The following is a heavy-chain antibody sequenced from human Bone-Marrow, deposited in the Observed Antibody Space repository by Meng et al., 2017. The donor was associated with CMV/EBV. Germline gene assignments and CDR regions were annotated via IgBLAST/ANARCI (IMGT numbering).Heavy chain of an antibody. J-gene: IGHJ5*02. CDR3: SKFGAYNWFDP. D-gene: IGHD3-10*01. V-gene: IGHV4-59*01. CDR1: GVSINRCY. Sequence: SETLSLTCTVSGVSINRCYGTWIRQSPGKGLEWIGYIYYSGSTNYNPSLKSRVTISVDVYKKQFSLKLSSMTAADTAVYYWSKFGAYNWFDPWGQGTLVTVSS. CDR2: IYYSGST.